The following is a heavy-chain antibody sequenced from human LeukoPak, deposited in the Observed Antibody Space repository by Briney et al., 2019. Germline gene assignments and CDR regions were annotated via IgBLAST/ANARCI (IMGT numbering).Heavy chain of an antibody. CDR2: ISGSGGST. CDR1: GFTFSSYA. Sequence: GRSLRLSCAASGFTFSSYAMSWVRQAPGKGLEWVSAISGSGGSTYYADSVKGRFTISRDNSKNTLYLQMNSLRAEDTAVYYCAKSSMTMVVKDCFDYWGQGTLVTVSS. V-gene: IGHV3-23*01. D-gene: IGHD4-23*01. J-gene: IGHJ4*02. CDR3: AKSSMTMVVKDCFDY.